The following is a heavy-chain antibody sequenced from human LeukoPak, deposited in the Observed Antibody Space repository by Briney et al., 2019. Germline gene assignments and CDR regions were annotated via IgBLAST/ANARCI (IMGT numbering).Heavy chain of an antibody. CDR3: ARNKYVWGSYRYLLFDY. D-gene: IGHD3-16*02. CDR2: IYTSGST. Sequence: SQTLSLTCTVSGGSISSGSYYWSWIRQPAGKGLEWIGRIYTSGSTNYNPSLKSRVTISVDTSKNQFSLKLSSVTAADTAVYYCARNKYVWGSYRYLLFDYWGQGTLVTVSS. CDR1: GGSISSGSYY. J-gene: IGHJ4*02. V-gene: IGHV4-61*02.